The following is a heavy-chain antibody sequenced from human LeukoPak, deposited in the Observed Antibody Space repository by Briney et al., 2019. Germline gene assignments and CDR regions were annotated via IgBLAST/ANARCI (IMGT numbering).Heavy chain of an antibody. Sequence: SETLSLTCAVSGFSISHNNGWSWVRQPPGKGLEWIGEIYHSGSTNYNPSLESRVTISVDKSKNQFSLKLSSVTAADTAVYYCARGIRSDSWGQGILVTVSS. J-gene: IGHJ4*02. CDR3: ARGIRSDS. V-gene: IGHV4-4*02. CDR2: IYHSGST. CDR1: GFSISHNNG.